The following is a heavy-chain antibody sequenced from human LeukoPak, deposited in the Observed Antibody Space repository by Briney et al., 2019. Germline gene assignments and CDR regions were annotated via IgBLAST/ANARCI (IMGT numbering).Heavy chain of an antibody. J-gene: IGHJ4*02. V-gene: IGHV3-33*01. D-gene: IGHD6-19*01. CDR2: IWYDGSKK. Sequence: QPGRSLRLSCAASGFSFSNYGFHWVRQAPGKGLEWVAVIWYDGSKKYYADSVKGRFTISRDNSKNTLYLRMNSLRAEDTAVYYCARDIAVAGYYFDYWGQGTLVTVSS. CDR3: ARDIAVAGYYFDY. CDR1: GFSFSNYG.